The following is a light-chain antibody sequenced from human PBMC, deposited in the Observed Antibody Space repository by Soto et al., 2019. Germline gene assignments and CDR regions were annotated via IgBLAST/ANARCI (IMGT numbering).Light chain of an antibody. J-gene: IGKJ4*01. CDR1: QSVSSY. CDR3: QQRSIPLT. CDR2: DAS. Sequence: EIVLTQSPATLSLSPGERATLSCRASQSVSSYLAWYQQKPGQAPRLLIYDASTRATGIPARFSGSGSGTDFTLTISSLEPEDVAVYYCQQRSIPLTFGGGTKVEIK. V-gene: IGKV3-11*01.